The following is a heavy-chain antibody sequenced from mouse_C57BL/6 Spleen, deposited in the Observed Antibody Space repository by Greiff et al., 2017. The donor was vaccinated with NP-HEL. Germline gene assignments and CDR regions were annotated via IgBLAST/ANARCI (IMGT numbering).Heavy chain of an antibody. V-gene: IGHV1-55*01. CDR2: IYPGSGST. CDR3: AKWLLRRDYYFDY. Sequence: QVQLKQPGAELVKPGASVKMSCKASGYTFTSYWITWVKQRPGQGLEWIGDIYPGSGSTNYNEKFKSKATLTVDTSSSTAYMQLSSLTSEDSAVYYCAKWLLRRDYYFDYWGQGTTLTVSS. CDR1: GYTFTSYW. J-gene: IGHJ2*01. D-gene: IGHD2-3*01.